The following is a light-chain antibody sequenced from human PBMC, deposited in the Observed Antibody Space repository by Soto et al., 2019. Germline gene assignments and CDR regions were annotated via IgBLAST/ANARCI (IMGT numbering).Light chain of an antibody. CDR3: QQLRT. Sequence: AIQLTQSPSSLSASVGDRVTITCRASQGISSALAWYQQKPGKAPKLLIYDASSLESGVPSRFSGSGSGTDFTLTISSLQPEDFATYCCQQLRTFGGGTKVEIK. V-gene: IGKV1-13*02. J-gene: IGKJ4*01. CDR2: DAS. CDR1: QGISSA.